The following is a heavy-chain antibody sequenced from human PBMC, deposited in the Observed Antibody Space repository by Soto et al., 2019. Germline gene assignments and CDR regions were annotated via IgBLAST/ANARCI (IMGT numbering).Heavy chain of an antibody. CDR2: IHGDGYTT. Sequence: EVQLVESGGALVQPGESLRLSCAASGFPFGPFWMHWVRQAPGKGLEWVSHIHGDGYTTIYADSVKGRFTISRDNAKNTLYLQMNSLRAEDTAVYYCARDRGNPDSFDIWGPGTMGTVSS. CDR1: GFPFGPFW. J-gene: IGHJ3*02. CDR3: ARDRGNPDSFDI. V-gene: IGHV3-74*01. D-gene: IGHD3-10*01.